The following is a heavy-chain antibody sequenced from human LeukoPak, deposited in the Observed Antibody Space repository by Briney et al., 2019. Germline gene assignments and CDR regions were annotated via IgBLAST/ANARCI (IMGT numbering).Heavy chain of an antibody. Sequence: SETLSLACSVSGGSISSSSYYWGWIRQPPGKGLEWIGSTHYSGSTYYNPSLKSRVTISVDTSKNQLSLKMRSMTAADTAVYYCASDYYYDSSGYDAFDIWGQGTMVTVSS. V-gene: IGHV4-39*01. D-gene: IGHD3-22*01. CDR1: GGSISSSSYY. J-gene: IGHJ3*02. CDR2: THYSGST. CDR3: ASDYYYDSSGYDAFDI.